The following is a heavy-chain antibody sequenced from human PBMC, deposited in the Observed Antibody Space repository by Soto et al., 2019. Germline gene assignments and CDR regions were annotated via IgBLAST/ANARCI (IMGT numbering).Heavy chain of an antibody. CDR2: IIPILGIA. D-gene: IGHD3-22*01. CDR1: GGTFSSYT. Sequence: QVQLVQSGAEVKKPGSSVKVSCKASGGTFSSYTISWVRQAPGQGLEWMGRIIPILGIANYAQKFQGRVTITEDKSTSTAYMELSSLRSEDTAVYYCARDAHYYDSSGYYYYYGMDVWGQGTTVTVSS. V-gene: IGHV1-69*08. CDR3: ARDAHYYDSSGYYYYYGMDV. J-gene: IGHJ6*02.